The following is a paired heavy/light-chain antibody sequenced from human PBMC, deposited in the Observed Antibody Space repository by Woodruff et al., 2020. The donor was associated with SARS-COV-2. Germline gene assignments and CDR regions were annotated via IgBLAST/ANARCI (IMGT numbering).Light chain of an antibody. CDR1: QSVLYSSNNKNY. V-gene: IGKV4-1*01. CDR2: WAS. CDR3: QQHYSSPPS. Sequence: DIVMTQSPDSLAVSLGERATINCKSSQSVLYSSNNKNYLAWYQQKPGQPPKLLIYWASTRESGVPDRFSGSGSGTDFTLTISSLQAEDVAVYYCQQHYSSPPSFGQGTKLEIK. J-gene: IGKJ2*03.
Heavy chain of an antibody. CDR1: GFTFGTYD. CDR3: SRGMLPLWRSGSEVPSAAIGVGFDS. V-gene: IGHV3-13*04. J-gene: IGHJ4*02. CDR2: IGTLGDT. Sequence: EVQLVESGGGLVQPGGSLRLSCAASGFTFGTYDMHWVRQVTGKGLEWVAAIGTLGDTFYPASVKGRFTISRENAKNSLYLQMNSLTVGDTAVYFCSRGMLPLWRSGSEVPSAAIGVGFDSWGQGTLVTVSS. D-gene: IGHD3-10*01.